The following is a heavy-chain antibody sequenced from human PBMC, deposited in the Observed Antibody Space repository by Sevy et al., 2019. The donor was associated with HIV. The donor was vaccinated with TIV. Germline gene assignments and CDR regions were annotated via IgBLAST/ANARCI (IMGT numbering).Heavy chain of an antibody. CDR1: GGFIISSY. V-gene: IGHV4-4*07. J-gene: IGHJ4*02. CDR3: ARDRGDPHFDY. CDR2: IYTSGST. Sequence: SETLSLTCTVSGGFIISSYWSWIRQPAGKGLEWIGRIYTSGSTNYNPSLKSRVTMSVDTSKNQFSLKLSSVTAADTAVYYSARDRGDPHFDYWGQGTLVTVSS.